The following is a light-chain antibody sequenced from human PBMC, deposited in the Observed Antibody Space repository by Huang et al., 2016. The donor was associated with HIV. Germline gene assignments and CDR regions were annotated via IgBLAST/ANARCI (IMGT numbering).Light chain of an antibody. CDR2: GAS. CDR3: QQVNSFPFT. V-gene: IGKV1-9*01. J-gene: IGKJ3*01. CDR1: PGISSD. Sequence: IHLTQSPSSLSASVGDRVIITCRASPGISSDLAWFQQKPGKAPKLLIYGASTVQSGGPSRFTGRGSGANFTLSISSLQPEDFSTYYCQQVNSFPFTFGPGTKVDIK.